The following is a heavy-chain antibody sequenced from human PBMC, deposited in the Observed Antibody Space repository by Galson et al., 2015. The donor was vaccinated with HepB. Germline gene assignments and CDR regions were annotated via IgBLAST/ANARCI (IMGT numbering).Heavy chain of an antibody. Sequence: SVKVSCKASGSTFTSYGISWVRQAPGQGLEWMGWISAYNGNTNYAQKLQGRVTMTTDTSTSTAYMELRSLRSDDTAVYYCARWLGGYSFRHCVYFDYWGPGSLVTASS. V-gene: IGHV1-18*01. CDR1: GSTFTSYG. CDR2: ISAYNGNT. J-gene: IGHJ4*02. D-gene: IGHD6-13*01. CDR3: ARWLGGYSFRHCVYFDY.